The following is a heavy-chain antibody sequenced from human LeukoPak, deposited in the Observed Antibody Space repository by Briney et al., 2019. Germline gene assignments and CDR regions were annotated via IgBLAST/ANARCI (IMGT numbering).Heavy chain of an antibody. CDR2: ISGSGGST. D-gene: IGHD3-22*01. J-gene: IGHJ4*02. V-gene: IGHV3-23*01. Sequence: PGGSLRLSCAASGFTFSSYAMSWVRQAPGKGLEWVSAISGSGGSTYYADSVKGRFTISRDNAKNSLYLQMNSLRAEDTAVYYCARCGYYDSSGYYPFDYWGQGTLVTVSS. CDR3: ARCGYYDSSGYYPFDY. CDR1: GFTFSSYA.